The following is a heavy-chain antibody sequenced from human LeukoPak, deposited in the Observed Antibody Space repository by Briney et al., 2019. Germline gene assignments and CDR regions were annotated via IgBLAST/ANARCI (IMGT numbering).Heavy chain of an antibody. J-gene: IGHJ3*02. V-gene: IGHV3-33*01. CDR3: ARSYLADAFDI. CDR1: GFTFSSYG. Sequence: PGRSLRLSCAASGFTFSSYGMHWVRQAPGKGLEWVAVIWYDGSNKYYADSVKGRFTISRDNSKNTLYLQMNSLRAEDTAVYYCARSYLADAFDIWGQGTMDTVSS. D-gene: IGHD2-8*01. CDR2: IWYDGSNK.